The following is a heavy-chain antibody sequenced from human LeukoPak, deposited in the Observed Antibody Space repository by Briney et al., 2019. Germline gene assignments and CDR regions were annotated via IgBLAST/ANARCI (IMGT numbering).Heavy chain of an antibody. V-gene: IGHV3-48*03. Sequence: GGSLRLSCAASGFIFSSYEMNWVRQAPGKGLEWVSYISSSGSTIYYADSVKGRCTISRDNAQNSLYLQMNSLRAEDTAVYYCASYYESSGFLRNFDYWGQGTLVTVSS. J-gene: IGHJ4*02. CDR2: ISSSGSTI. CDR1: GFIFSSYE. D-gene: IGHD3-22*01. CDR3: ASYYESSGFLRNFDY.